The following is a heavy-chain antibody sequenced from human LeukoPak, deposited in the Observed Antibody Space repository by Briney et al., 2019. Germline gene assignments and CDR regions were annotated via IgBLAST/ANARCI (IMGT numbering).Heavy chain of an antibody. D-gene: IGHD6-13*01. CDR2: ISYDGSHK. CDR3: ARDQPSCSDGSCSAHNWFDP. Sequence: GGSLRLSCSASGFTFSKYAFHWVRQAPGKGLEWVSIISYDGSHKYYADSVKGRFTISRDDSNNTLFLQMNSLRPADTAVYYCARDQPSCSDGSCSAHNWFDPWGPGTLVTVSS. CDR1: GFTFSKYA. V-gene: IGHV3-30*04. J-gene: IGHJ5*02.